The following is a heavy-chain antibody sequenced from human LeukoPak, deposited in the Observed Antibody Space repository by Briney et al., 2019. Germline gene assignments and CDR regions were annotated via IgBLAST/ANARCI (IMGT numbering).Heavy chain of an antibody. CDR1: GFTFSSYA. CDR2: ISGSGGST. Sequence: GGSLRLSCAASGFTFSSYAMSWVRQAPGKGLEWVSAISGSGGSTHYADSVKGRFTISRDNSKNTLYLQMNSLRAEDTAVYYCAKAPTMVRGVFDYWGQGTLVTVSS. CDR3: AKAPTMVRGVFDY. V-gene: IGHV3-23*01. J-gene: IGHJ4*02. D-gene: IGHD3-10*01.